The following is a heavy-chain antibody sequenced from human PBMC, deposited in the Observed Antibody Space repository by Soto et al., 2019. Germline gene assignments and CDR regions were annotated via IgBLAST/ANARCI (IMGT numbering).Heavy chain of an antibody. J-gene: IGHJ4*02. CDR1: GYTFTSYG. CDR3: ASTFKFETIFGVVRPYYFDY. D-gene: IGHD3-3*01. CDR2: ISAYNGNT. V-gene: IGHV1-18*01. Sequence: GASVKVSCKASGYTFTSYGISWVRQAPGQGLEWMGWISAYNGNTNYAQKLQGRVTITTDTSKNQFSLKLSSVTAADTAVYYCASTFKFETIFGVVRPYYFDYWGQGTLVTVSS.